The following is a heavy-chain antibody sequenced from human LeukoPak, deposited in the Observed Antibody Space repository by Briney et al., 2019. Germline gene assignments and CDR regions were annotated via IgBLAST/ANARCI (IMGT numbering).Heavy chain of an antibody. Sequence: PSETLSLTCAVYGGSFSGYYWSWICQPPGKGLEWIGEINHSGSTNYNPSLKSRVTISVDTSKNQSSLKLSSVTAADTAVYYCARGRKNDYYYYYMDVWGKGTTVTISS. CDR3: ARGRKNDYYYYYMDV. CDR1: GGSFSGYY. D-gene: IGHD2/OR15-2a*01. J-gene: IGHJ6*03. CDR2: INHSGST. V-gene: IGHV4-34*01.